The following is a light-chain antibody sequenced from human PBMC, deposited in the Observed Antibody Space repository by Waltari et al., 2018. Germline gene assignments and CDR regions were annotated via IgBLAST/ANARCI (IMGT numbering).Light chain of an antibody. V-gene: IGKV3-20*01. Sequence: CRASQGVSTSQLAWYQHKAGQAPRLVIYESFRRATGISDRFSGSESGTDFTLTISRLEPEDFAVYYCQLYGSSSRTFGQGTKLWIQ. CDR3: QLYGSSSRT. CDR2: ESF. J-gene: IGKJ2*01. CDR1: QGVSTSQ.